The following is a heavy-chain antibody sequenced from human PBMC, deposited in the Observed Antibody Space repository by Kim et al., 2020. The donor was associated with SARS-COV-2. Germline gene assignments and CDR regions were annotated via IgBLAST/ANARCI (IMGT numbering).Heavy chain of an antibody. D-gene: IGHD1-1*01. CDR3: TWDGPVGGTLDFDD. Sequence: GGSLRLSCAASVFTFSSSAIHWVRQASGKGLEWVGLIRHKAKTYKTAYAASVQCRFTISSDESKSMAYLQSNSLKTEDTAVYYCTWDGPVGGTLDFDDWGQGTPVTVSS. CDR1: VFTFSSSA. J-gene: IGHJ4*02. CDR2: IRHKAKTYKT. V-gene: IGHV3-73*01.